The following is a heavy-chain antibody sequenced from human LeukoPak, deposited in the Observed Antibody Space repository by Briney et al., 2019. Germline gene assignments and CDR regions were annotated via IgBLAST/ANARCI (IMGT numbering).Heavy chain of an antibody. J-gene: IGHJ4*02. V-gene: IGHV4-34*01. Sequence: SETLSLICAVYGVSFSGYYWSWIRQPPGKGLEWIGEINHSGSTNYNPSLKSRVTISVDTSKNQFSLKLSSVTAADTAVYYCARGYSSSPHLDYWGQGTLVTVSS. CDR3: ARGYSSSPHLDY. D-gene: IGHD6-13*01. CDR1: GVSFSGYY. CDR2: INHSGST.